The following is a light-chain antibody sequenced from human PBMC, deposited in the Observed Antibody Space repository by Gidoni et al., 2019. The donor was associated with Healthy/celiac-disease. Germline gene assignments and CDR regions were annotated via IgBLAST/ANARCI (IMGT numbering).Light chain of an antibody. J-gene: IGKJ2*04. CDR1: QSISSY. CDR2: AAS. V-gene: IGKV1-39*01. CDR3: QQSYSTPCS. Sequence: DIQMTQSPSSLSASVGDRVTITCRASQSISSYLNWYQQKPGKAPKLLIYAASSLQSGVPSRFSGSGSGTDFTLTISRLQPEEFATYYCQQSYSTPCSFGQGTKLEIK.